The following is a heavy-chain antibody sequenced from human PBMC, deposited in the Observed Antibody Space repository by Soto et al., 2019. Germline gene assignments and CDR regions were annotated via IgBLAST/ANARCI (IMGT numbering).Heavy chain of an antibody. CDR2: IDLSDSYT. Sequence: GESLKISCQGSGYTFTDNWITWVRQMPGKGLEWMGRIDLSDSYTSYSPSFQGHVSFSADKSINTAYLQMTSLRAEDTATYHCVRDGLDYYGTERLYFDNWGQGTLVTVSS. CDR1: GYTFTDNW. D-gene: IGHD3-10*01. J-gene: IGHJ4*02. CDR3: VRDGLDYYGTERLYFDN. V-gene: IGHV5-10-1*01.